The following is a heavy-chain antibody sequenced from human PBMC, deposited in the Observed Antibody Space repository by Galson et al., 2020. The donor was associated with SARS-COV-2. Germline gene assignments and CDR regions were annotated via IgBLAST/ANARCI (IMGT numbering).Heavy chain of an antibody. CDR3: ATAPPYSNGWYDYRWFDP. J-gene: IGHJ5*02. CDR1: AYTLTELS. V-gene: IGHV1-24*01. CDR2: FDPEDGET. D-gene: IGHD6-19*01. Sequence: GGSLRLSCKVSAYTLTELSMHCVRPAPGNGLEWMGGFDPEDGETIYAQTFQGRVTMSEDTSTDTAYMALSSLSSEDTAVYYCATAPPYSNGWYDYRWFDPWGQGTLVTVSS.